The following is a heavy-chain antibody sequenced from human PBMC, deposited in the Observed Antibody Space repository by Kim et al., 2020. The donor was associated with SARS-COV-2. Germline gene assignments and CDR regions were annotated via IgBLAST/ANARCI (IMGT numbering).Heavy chain of an antibody. Sequence: ASVKVSCKASGYTFTSYGISWVRQAPGQGLEWMGWISAYNGNTNYAQKLQGRVTMTTDTSTSTAYMELMSLRSDDTAVYYCASWRVSSSWYAYHYFGMDVWGQGITVTVSS. J-gene: IGHJ6*02. D-gene: IGHD6-13*01. V-gene: IGHV1-18*01. CDR3: ASWRVSSSWYAYHYFGMDV. CDR1: GYTFTSYG. CDR2: ISAYNGNT.